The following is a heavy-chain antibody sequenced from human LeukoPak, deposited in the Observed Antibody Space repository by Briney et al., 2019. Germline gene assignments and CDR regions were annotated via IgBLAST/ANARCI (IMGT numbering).Heavy chain of an antibody. D-gene: IGHD2/OR15-2a*01. Sequence: GGSLRLSCAASEFTFSSYAMQWVRQAPGRGLEWVSGINVSGGSTWYADSVKGRFTISRDNSKNTLYLQMNSLRAEDTAVYYCAKYVSAKGPPYALDVWGQGTTVTVSS. CDR2: INVSGGST. CDR3: AKYVSAKGPPYALDV. CDR1: EFTFSSYA. J-gene: IGHJ6*02. V-gene: IGHV3-23*01.